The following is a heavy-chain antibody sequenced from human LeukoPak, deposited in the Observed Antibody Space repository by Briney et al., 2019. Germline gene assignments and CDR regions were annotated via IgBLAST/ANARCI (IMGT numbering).Heavy chain of an antibody. V-gene: IGHV3-30*02. Sequence: GGSLRLSCQTSGFVFSNYGMHWVRQATGKGLEWVAFVRYDESNKYYADSLKGRFTISRDNSRNTVYLQINSLRAEDTGVYSCAKDSNTGYVSVGPDYWGLGTLVTVSS. CDR3: AKDSNTGYVSVGPDY. D-gene: IGHD5-12*01. J-gene: IGHJ4*02. CDR1: GFVFSNYG. CDR2: VRYDESNK.